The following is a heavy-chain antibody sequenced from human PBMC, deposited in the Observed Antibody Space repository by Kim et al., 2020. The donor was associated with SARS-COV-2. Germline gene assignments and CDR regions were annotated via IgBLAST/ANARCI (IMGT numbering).Heavy chain of an antibody. Sequence: SETLSLTCDVSGASISSGSYSWSWIRQSPGQGLEWIASIYQSGGTYYTPSLRRRLSISMDRSGNRFSLTLPSVTAADTAVYYCARGPYSDYFDYWGRGPL. CDR1: GASISSGSYS. V-gene: IGHV4-30-2*06. D-gene: IGHD4-4*01. J-gene: IGHJ4*02. CDR3: ARGPYSDYFDY. CDR2: IYQSGGT.